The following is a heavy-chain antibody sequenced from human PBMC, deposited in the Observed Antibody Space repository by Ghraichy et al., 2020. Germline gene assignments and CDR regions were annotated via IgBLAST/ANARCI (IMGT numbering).Heavy chain of an antibody. J-gene: IGHJ3*02. V-gene: IGHV3-74*01. Sequence: GESLNISCAASGFTFSSYWMHWVRQAPGKGLVWVSRINSDGSSTSYADSVKGRFTISRDNAKNTLYLQMNSLRAEDTAVYYCASPGGTPAFDAFDIWGQGTMVTVSS. CDR1: GFTFSSYW. CDR3: ASPGGTPAFDAFDI. CDR2: INSDGSST.